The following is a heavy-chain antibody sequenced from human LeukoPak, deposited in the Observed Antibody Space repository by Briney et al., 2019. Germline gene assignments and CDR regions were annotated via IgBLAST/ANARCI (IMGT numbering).Heavy chain of an antibody. V-gene: IGHV4-59*01. Sequence: PSEALSLTCTVSGGSISSYYWSWIRQPPGKGLEWIGYIYYSGSTNYNPSLKSRVTISVDTSKNQFSLRLSSVTAADTAVYYCARVTGYVMEDYFDYWGQGTLVTVSS. D-gene: IGHD6-13*01. CDR2: IYYSGST. J-gene: IGHJ4*02. CDR1: GGSISSYY. CDR3: ARVTGYVMEDYFDY.